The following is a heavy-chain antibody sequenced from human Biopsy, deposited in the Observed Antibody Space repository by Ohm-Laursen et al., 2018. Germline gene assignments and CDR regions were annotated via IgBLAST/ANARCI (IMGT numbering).Heavy chain of an antibody. V-gene: IGHV1-2*02. Sequence: ASVKVSCKASSYTFTDYNIHWMRQAPGQGLGWLGYINCKTGATNYAQKFQGTVTMTRDTSISTAYLALGSLRSADTAIYYCARDPLNGHKHFDYWGQGSLVTVFS. CDR2: INCKTGAT. D-gene: IGHD2-8*01. CDR3: ARDPLNGHKHFDY. J-gene: IGHJ4*02. CDR1: SYTFTDYN.